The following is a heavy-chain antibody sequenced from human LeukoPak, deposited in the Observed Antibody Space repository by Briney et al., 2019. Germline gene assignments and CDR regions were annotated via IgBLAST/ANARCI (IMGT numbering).Heavy chain of an antibody. J-gene: IGHJ4*02. CDR3: ASGYNWNDWGN. V-gene: IGHV3-53*01. Sequence: GGSLRLSCAASGFTVSSNYMSWVRQAPGKGLEWVSVIYSGGSTYYADSVKGRFTISRDNSKNTLYLQMNSLRAEDTAVYYCASGYNWNDWGNWGQGTLVTVSS. CDR2: IYSGGST. CDR1: GFTVSSNY. D-gene: IGHD1-20*01.